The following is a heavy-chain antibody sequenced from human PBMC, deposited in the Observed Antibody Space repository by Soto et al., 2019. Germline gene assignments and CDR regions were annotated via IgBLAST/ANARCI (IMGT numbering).Heavy chain of an antibody. Sequence: QVQLVQSGAEVKKPGSSVKVSCKASGGTFSSYTISWVRQAPGQGLEWMGRIIPILGIANYAQKFQGRVTVXADKSTSTAYMELSSLRSEDTAVYYCASVYGDYSYWGQGTLVTVSS. D-gene: IGHD4-17*01. J-gene: IGHJ4*02. V-gene: IGHV1-69*02. CDR1: GGTFSSYT. CDR3: ASVYGDYSY. CDR2: IIPILGIA.